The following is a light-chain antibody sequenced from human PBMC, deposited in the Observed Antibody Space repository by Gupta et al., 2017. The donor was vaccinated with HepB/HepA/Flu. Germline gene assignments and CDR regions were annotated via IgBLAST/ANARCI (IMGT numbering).Light chain of an antibody. V-gene: IGKV3-20*01. J-gene: IGKJ4*01. CDR3: QRNDESIPLT. CDR2: GAS. Sequence: EIVLTQSPGTLSLSPGERATLSCRASQSFTRGYLAWYQQKPGQAPRLLIYGASSRDTGIPDRFSGSECGKDFTLTISRRETEDFAVYYWQRNDESIPLTFGGGTKVEMK. CDR1: QSFTRGY.